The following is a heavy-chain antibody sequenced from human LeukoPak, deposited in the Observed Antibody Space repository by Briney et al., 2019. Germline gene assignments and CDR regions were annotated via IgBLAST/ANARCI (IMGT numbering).Heavy chain of an antibody. D-gene: IGHD4-11*01. V-gene: IGHV1-69*13. CDR1: GGTFSSYA. CDR3: AILIMTTVTTENYYYYYYMDV. CDR2: IIPIFGTA. J-gene: IGHJ6*03. Sequence: GASVKVSCKASGGTFSSYAISWVRQAPGQGLEWMGGIIPIFGTANYAQKFQGRVTITAEESTGTAYMELSSLRSEDTAVYYCAILIMTTVTTENYYYYYYMDVWGKGTTVTVSS.